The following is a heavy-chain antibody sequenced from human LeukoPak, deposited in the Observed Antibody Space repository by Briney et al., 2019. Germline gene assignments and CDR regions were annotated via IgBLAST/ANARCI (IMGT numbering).Heavy chain of an antibody. J-gene: IGHJ4*02. D-gene: IGHD3-10*01. V-gene: IGHV1-69*04. CDR1: GGTFNSYG. CDR2: IIPILGIA. CDR3: ARDIDTMVRGADY. Sequence: SVKVSCKASGGTFNSYGISWVRQAPGQGLEWMGRIIPILGIANYAQKFQDRVTITADKSTSTAYMELSSLRSEDTAVYYCARDIDTMVRGADYWGQGTLVTVSS.